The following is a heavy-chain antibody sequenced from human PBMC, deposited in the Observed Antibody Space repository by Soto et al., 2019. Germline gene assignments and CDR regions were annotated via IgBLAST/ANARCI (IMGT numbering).Heavy chain of an antibody. D-gene: IGHD5-18*01. V-gene: IGHV3-23*01. CDR3: AKEGYSYGRGDY. CDR1: GFTFSSYA. Sequence: PWGSPVIGCAASGFTFSSYAMSWVRQAPGKGLEWLSAISGSGGSTYYADSVKGRFTISIDNSKNTLYLQMNSLRAEDTAVYYCAKEGYSYGRGDYWGQGTLVTVSS. CDR2: ISGSGGST. J-gene: IGHJ4*02.